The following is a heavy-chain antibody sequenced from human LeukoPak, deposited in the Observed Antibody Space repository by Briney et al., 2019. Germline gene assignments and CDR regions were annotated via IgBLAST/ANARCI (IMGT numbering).Heavy chain of an antibody. CDR3: ARYSGSYTHLDY. D-gene: IGHD1-26*01. J-gene: IGHJ4*02. V-gene: IGHV4-59*01. CDR2: IYYSGST. Sequence: SETLSLTCTVSGGSISSYYWSWIRQPPGKGLEWIGYIYYSGSTNYNPSLKSRVTISVDTSKNQFSLKLSSVTAADTAVYYCARYSGSYTHLDYWGQGTLVTVSS. CDR1: GGSISSYY.